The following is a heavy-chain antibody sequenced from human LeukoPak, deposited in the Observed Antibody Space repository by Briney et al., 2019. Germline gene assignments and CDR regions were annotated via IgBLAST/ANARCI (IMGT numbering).Heavy chain of an antibody. V-gene: IGHV4-4*02. D-gene: IGHD1-14*01. CDR3: AREILGGFNPGAY. CDR1: LDSTTSNF. CDR2: IRRSGSP. J-gene: IGHJ4*02. Sequence: SETLSLTCTVSLDSTTSNFWSWVRQPPGKGLEWIGEIRRSGSPNYNPSLQSRVTISIDRSRNQIALELSSVTAADTAVYYCAREILGGFNPGAYWGQGTLVTVSS.